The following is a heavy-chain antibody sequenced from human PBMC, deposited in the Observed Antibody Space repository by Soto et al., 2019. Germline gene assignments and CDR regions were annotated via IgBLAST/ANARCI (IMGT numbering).Heavy chain of an antibody. CDR3: AKDREYSSSSPFDY. J-gene: IGHJ4*02. V-gene: IGHV3-30*18. D-gene: IGHD6-6*01. CDR2: ISYDGSNK. Sequence: GGSLRLSCAASGFTFSSYGMHWVRQAPGKGLEWVAVISYDGSNKYYADSVKGRFTISRDNSKNTLYLQMNSLRAEDTAVYYCAKDREYSSSSPFDYWGQGTLVTVSS. CDR1: GFTFSSYG.